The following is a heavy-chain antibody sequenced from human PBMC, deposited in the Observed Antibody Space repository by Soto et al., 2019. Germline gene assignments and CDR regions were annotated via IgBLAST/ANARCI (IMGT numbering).Heavy chain of an antibody. CDR3: ARDGDCSSTSCYTLYYYYGMDV. J-gene: IGHJ6*02. CDR2: ISSSSSYI. V-gene: IGHV3-21*01. CDR1: GFTFSSYS. Sequence: EVQLVESGGGLVKPGGSLRLSCAASGFTFSSYSMNWVRQAPGKGLEWVSSISSSSSYIYYADSVKGRFTISRDNAKNSLYLKMNGLRAEDTAVYYCARDGDCSSTSCYTLYYYYGMDVGGQGTTVTVSS. D-gene: IGHD2-2*02.